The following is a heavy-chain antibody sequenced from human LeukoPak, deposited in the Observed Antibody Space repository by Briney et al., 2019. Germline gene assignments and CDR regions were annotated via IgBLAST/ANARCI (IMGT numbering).Heavy chain of an antibody. V-gene: IGHV1-2*02. CDR2: INPNIGGT. CDR3: VRDYFRGDIVATIMDY. D-gene: IGHD5-12*01. CDR1: GYMFTGNY. J-gene: IGHJ4*02. Sequence: VSVKVSCKASGYMFTGNYMHWVRQAPGQGLEWMGWINPNIGGTNYAQKFQGRVTMTRDTSISTAYMELSRLGSDDTAVYYCVRDYFRGDIVATIMDYWGQGTLVTVSS.